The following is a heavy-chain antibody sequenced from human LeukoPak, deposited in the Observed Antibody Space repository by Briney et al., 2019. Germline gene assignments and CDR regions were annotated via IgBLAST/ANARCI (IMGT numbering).Heavy chain of an antibody. J-gene: IGHJ4*02. CDR3: ARDSNFYDVSHDKAEDF. D-gene: IGHD3-22*01. Sequence: SETLSLTCTVTGDSISRGTYYWTWVLQPAGKGLEWIGRVFRSGSTYYNPSLKSRVTISIDTSNNQFSLHLRSVTAADTAVYYCARDSNFYDVSHDKAEDFWGQGTLVTVSS. CDR1: GDSISRGTYY. V-gene: IGHV4-61*02. CDR2: VFRSGST.